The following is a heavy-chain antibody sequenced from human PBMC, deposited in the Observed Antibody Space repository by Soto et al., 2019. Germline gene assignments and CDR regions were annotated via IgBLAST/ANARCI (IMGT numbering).Heavy chain of an antibody. J-gene: IGHJ4*02. Sequence: SRTLSLTCAISGDSVSSNSAAWNWIRQSPSRGLEWLGRTYYRSKWFNDHAISVKSRIAINPDTSKNHFSLQLNSVTPDDTAVYYFAISLRGHRVKYIDFCCQATLVTVSS. CDR2: TYYRSKWFN. CDR3: AISLRGHRVKYIDF. D-gene: IGHD3-10*01. CDR1: GDSVSSNSAA. V-gene: IGHV6-1*01.